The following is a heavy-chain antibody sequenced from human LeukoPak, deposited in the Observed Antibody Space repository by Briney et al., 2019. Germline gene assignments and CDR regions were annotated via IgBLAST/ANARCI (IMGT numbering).Heavy chain of an antibody. CDR3: ARREGPRLLYSDY. V-gene: IGHV3-21*01. J-gene: IGHJ4*02. CDR1: GFTVSSNY. D-gene: IGHD5-24*01. Sequence: GGSLRLSCAASGFTVSSNYMAWVRQAPGKGLEWVSSISGSNTYIYYADSVKGRFTISRDNAKNSLYLQMNSLRAEDTAVYYCARREGPRLLYSDYWGQGTLVTVSS. CDR2: ISGSNTYI.